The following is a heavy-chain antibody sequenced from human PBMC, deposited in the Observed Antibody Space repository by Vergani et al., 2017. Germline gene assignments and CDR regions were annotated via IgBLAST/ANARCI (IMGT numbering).Heavy chain of an antibody. CDR2: ISSSSSTI. J-gene: IGHJ4*02. CDR3: ARDLPHRLAVAGTPPYSCDY. D-gene: IGHD6-19*01. V-gene: IGHV3-48*04. CDR1: GFTFSSYS. Sequence: EVQLVESGGGLVQPGGSLRLSCAASGFTFSSYSMNWVRQAPGKGLEWVSYISSSSSTIYYADSVKGRFTISRDNAKNSLYLQMNSLRAEDTAVYYCARDLPHRLAVAGTPPYSCDYWGQGTLVTVSS.